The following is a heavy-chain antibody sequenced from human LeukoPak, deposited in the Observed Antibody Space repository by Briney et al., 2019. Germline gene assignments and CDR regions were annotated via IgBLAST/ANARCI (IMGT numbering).Heavy chain of an antibody. CDR3: AKGYCSSTSCYTPDRGIDY. CDR1: GYTFTGYY. J-gene: IGHJ4*02. V-gene: IGHV1-2*02. Sequence: ASVKVSCKASGYTFTGYYMHWVRQAPGQGLEWMGWINPNSGGTNYAQKFQGRVTMTRDTSISTAYMELSRLRSDDTAVYYCAKGYCSSTSCYTPDRGIDYWAREPWSPSPQ. D-gene: IGHD2-2*02. CDR2: INPNSGGT.